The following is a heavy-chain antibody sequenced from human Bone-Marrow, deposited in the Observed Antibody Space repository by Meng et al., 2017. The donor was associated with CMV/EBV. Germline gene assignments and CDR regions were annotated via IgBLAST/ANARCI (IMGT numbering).Heavy chain of an antibody. Sequence: GGSLRLSCTASGFTFGDYAMSWVRQAPGKGLEWVGRIKSKTDGGTIDYAAPVKARFTISRDDSKNTLYVQMNSLKTEDTAVYYCTTDTSGSVYWGQGTLVTVSS. CDR2: IKSKTDGGTI. V-gene: IGHV3-15*01. CDR3: TTDTSGSVY. J-gene: IGHJ4*02. D-gene: IGHD3-22*01. CDR1: GFTFGDYA.